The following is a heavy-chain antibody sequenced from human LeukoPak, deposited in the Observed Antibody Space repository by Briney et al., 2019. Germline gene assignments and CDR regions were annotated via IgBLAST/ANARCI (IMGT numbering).Heavy chain of an antibody. D-gene: IGHD2-15*01. CDR1: GGSTSSYY. V-gene: IGHV4-4*07. CDR2: IYTSGST. J-gene: IGHJ4*02. CDR3: ARVSPHIVVVVAATRGDYFDY. Sequence: SETLSLTCTVSGGSTSSYYWSWIRQPAGKGLEWIGRIYTSGSTNYNPSLKSRVTMSVDTSKNQFSLKLSSVTAADTAVYYCARVSPHIVVVVAATRGDYFDYWGQGTLVTVSS.